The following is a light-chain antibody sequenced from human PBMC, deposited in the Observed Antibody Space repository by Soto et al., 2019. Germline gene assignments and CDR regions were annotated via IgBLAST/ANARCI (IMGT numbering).Light chain of an antibody. V-gene: IGKV1-9*01. Sequence: DIPLTQSPSFLSASVGDRVTITCRASQGISNSLAWYQQKPGKAPKLLIYSASTLQSGVPSRFSGSGSGTEFTLIISSLQPEDCATYYCQQLNSFPPLFGGGTKVEIK. J-gene: IGKJ4*01. CDR3: QQLNSFPPL. CDR2: SAS. CDR1: QGISNS.